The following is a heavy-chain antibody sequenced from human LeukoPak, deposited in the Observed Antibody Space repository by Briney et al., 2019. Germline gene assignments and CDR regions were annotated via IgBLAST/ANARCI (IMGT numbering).Heavy chain of an antibody. J-gene: IGHJ6*03. Sequence: GGSLRLSCAASGFTFDEYAMHWVRQAPGKGLQWVSGISWESGGIGYADSVKGRFTISRDNAKNSLYLQMNSLRAEDTAFYYCAKDTRLDSYYNMDVWGRGTTLTVSS. CDR1: GFTFDEYA. CDR3: AKDTRLDSYYNMDV. V-gene: IGHV3-9*01. D-gene: IGHD2-21*01. CDR2: ISWESGGI.